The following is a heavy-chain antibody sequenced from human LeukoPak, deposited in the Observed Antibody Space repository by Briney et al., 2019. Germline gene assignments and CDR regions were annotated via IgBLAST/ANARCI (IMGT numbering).Heavy chain of an antibody. Sequence: ASVKVSCKASGYTFTSYDINWVRQATGQGLEWMGWMNPNSGNTGYAQKFQGRVTITRNTSISTAYMELSSLRSEDTAVYYCARGLHGYSSALYYFDWWGQGTLVTVSS. J-gene: IGHJ4*02. V-gene: IGHV1-8*03. D-gene: IGHD6-19*01. CDR1: GYTFTSYD. CDR3: ARGLHGYSSALYYFDW. CDR2: MNPNSGNT.